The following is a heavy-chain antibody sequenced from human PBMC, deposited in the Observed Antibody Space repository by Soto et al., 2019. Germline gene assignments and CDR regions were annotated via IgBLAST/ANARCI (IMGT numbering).Heavy chain of an antibody. J-gene: IGHJ4*02. Sequence: GGSLRLSCAASGFTFSSYSMNWVRQAPGKGLEWVSSISSSSSYIYYADSVKGRFTISRDNAKNSLYLQMNSLRAEDTAVYYCAGDLGSGGYYFDYWGQGTLVTVSS. CDR3: AGDLGSGGYYFDY. V-gene: IGHV3-21*01. D-gene: IGHD2-15*01. CDR1: GFTFSSYS. CDR2: ISSSSSYI.